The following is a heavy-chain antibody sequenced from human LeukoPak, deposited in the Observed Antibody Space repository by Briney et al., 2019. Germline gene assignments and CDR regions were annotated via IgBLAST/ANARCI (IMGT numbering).Heavy chain of an antibody. CDR1: GFSVTNNY. D-gene: IGHD6-19*01. J-gene: IGHJ4*02. CDR3: ARVQGVAVAGYFDY. CDR2: LSSRSSYI. Sequence: PGGSLRLSCAVSGFSVTNNYMSWVRQAPGKGLEWVSSLSSRSSYIYYADSVKGRFTISRDNAKNSLYLQMNSLSAEDTAVYYCARVQGVAVAGYFDYWGQGTLVTVSS. V-gene: IGHV3-21*01.